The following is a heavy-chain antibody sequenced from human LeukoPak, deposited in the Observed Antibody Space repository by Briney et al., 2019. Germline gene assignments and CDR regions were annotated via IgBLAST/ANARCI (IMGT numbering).Heavy chain of an antibody. V-gene: IGHV1-69*04. CDR1: GGTFSSYV. CDR3: ARDSAAMVTDY. Sequence: SVKVSCKASGGTFSSYVISWVRQAPGQGLEWMGRIIPILGIANYAQKFQGRVTITADKSTSTAYMELSSLRSEDTAVYYCARDSAAMVTDYWGQGTLVTVSS. CDR2: IIPILGIA. J-gene: IGHJ4*02. D-gene: IGHD5-18*01.